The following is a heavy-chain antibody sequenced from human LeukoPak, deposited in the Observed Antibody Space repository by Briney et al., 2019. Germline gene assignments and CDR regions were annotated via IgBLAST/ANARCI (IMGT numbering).Heavy chain of an antibody. D-gene: IGHD3-22*01. J-gene: IGHJ4*02. CDR2: INTRSNYI. Sequence: GGSLRLSCAASGFTFNNYNMNWVRQAPGKGLEWVSSINTRSNYIYYADSVKGRFTISRDNAKNSLYLQMNSLRAEDTAVYYCARRHYYYDSYYFDYWGQGTLVTVSS. CDR3: ARRHYYYDSYYFDY. V-gene: IGHV3-21*04. CDR1: GFTFNNYN.